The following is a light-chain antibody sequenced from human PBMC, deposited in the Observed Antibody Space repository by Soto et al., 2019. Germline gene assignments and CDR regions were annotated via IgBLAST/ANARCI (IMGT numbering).Light chain of an antibody. Sequence: IVLTQAPASLSLSPGERATLSCRASQSVSRYLAWYQQKPGQAPRLLIFDASNRATSIPARFSGSGSGTDFTLTISSLEPEDFEVYYCQHRSIWPVSFGQGTRLEIK. J-gene: IGKJ5*01. CDR1: QSVSRY. CDR2: DAS. CDR3: QHRSIWPVS. V-gene: IGKV3-11*01.